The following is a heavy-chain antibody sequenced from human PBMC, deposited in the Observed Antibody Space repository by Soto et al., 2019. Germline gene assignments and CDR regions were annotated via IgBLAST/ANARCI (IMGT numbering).Heavy chain of an antibody. CDR3: ARHSIRFLEGDMDV. J-gene: IGHJ6*03. D-gene: IGHD3-3*01. CDR1: GGSISSYY. V-gene: IGHV4-59*08. CDR2: IYYSGST. Sequence: SETLSLTCTVSGGSISSYYWSWIRQPPRKGLEWIGYIYYSGSTNYNPSLKSRVTISVDTSKNQFSLKLSSVTAADTAVYYCARHSIRFLEGDMDVWGKGTTVT.